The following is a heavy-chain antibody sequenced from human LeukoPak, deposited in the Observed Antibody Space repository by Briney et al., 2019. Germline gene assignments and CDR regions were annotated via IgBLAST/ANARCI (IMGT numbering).Heavy chain of an antibody. CDR2: INWNGGST. CDR3: ARPIAVAGTWGTYFDY. CDR1: GFTFDDYG. J-gene: IGHJ4*02. Sequence: GGSLRLSCAASGFTFDDYGMSWVRQAPGKGLEWVSGINWNGGSTGYADSVKGRFTISRDNAKNSLYLQMNSLSAEDTALYYCARPIAVAGTWGTYFDYWGQGTLVTVSS. V-gene: IGHV3-20*04. D-gene: IGHD6-19*01.